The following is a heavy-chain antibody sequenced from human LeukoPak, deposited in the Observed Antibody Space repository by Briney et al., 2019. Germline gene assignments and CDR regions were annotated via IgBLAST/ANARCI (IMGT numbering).Heavy chain of an antibody. CDR3: ARAFGAPAGSLDF. V-gene: IGHV4-39*01. D-gene: IGHD3-16*01. CDR1: GGTISIGSNY. Sequence: SETLSLTCAVSGGTISIGSNYWGWIRQSPRTGLEWIGNVLYNGKTYYNPSLRGRVTISVETLKSQFSLKLTSVIASDTAVYYCARAFGAPAGSLDFWGQGILVTVSS. CDR2: VLYNGKT. J-gene: IGHJ4*02.